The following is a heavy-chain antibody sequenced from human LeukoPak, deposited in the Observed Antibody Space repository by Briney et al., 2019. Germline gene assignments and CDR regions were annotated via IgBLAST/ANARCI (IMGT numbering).Heavy chain of an antibody. J-gene: IGHJ3*02. D-gene: IGHD5-24*01. CDR2: MNPNSGNT. CDR1: GYTFTSYD. CDR3: ARVGRWLYAFDI. Sequence: ASVKVSCKASGYTFTSYDINWVRQATGQGLEWMGWMNPNSGNTGYAQKFQGRVTMTRNTSISTAYMELSSLRSEDTAVYYCARVGRWLYAFDIWGQGTMVTVSS. V-gene: IGHV1-8*01.